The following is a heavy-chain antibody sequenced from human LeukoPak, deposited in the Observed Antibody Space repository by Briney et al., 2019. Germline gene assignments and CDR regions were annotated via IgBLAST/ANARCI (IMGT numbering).Heavy chain of an antibody. CDR2: IYYSGST. CDR1: GGSISSYY. J-gene: IGHJ5*02. CDR3: ARAFRMYALHNWFDP. V-gene: IGHV4-59*01. D-gene: IGHD2-8*01. Sequence: PSETLSLTCTVSGGSISSYYWSWIRQPPGKGLEWFGYIYYSGSTNYNPSLRSRVTISVDTSKNQFALKLSSVTAADTAVYYCARAFRMYALHNWFDPWGQGTLVTVSS.